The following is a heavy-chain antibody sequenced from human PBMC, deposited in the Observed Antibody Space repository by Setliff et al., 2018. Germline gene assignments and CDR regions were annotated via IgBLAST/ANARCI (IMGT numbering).Heavy chain of an antibody. Sequence: PSETLSLTCAVYGGSFSDFYWIWIRQPPGEGLEWIGEITHRRFTTYNPSLQSPAAIPPDTSKRRFSLKLGSVSAADTAVYCCARGRDLFPVPPYLDVWAEGTTVT. CDR1: GGSFSDFY. D-gene: IGHD3-10*02. CDR3: ARGRDLFPVPPYLDV. CDR2: ITHRRFT. V-gene: IGHV4-34*01. J-gene: IGHJ6*03.